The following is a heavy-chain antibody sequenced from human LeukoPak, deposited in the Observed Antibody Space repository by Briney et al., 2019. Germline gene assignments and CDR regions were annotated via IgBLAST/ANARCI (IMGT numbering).Heavy chain of an antibody. V-gene: IGHV3-23*01. Sequence: GGSLRLSCAASGFTFSSYAVSWVRQAPGKGLEWVSAISGSGGSTYYADSVKGRFTISRDNSKNTLYLQMNSLRAEDTAVYYCATLPGTGTIPDAFDIWGQGTMVTVSS. CDR1: GFTFSSYA. CDR3: ATLPGTGTIPDAFDI. CDR2: ISGSGGST. D-gene: IGHD3/OR15-3a*01. J-gene: IGHJ3*02.